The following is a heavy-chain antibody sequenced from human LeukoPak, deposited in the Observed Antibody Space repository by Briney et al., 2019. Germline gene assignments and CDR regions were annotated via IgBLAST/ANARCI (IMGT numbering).Heavy chain of an antibody. D-gene: IGHD5-18*01. Sequence: GGSLRLSCAASGFTFSSYTINWVRQAPGKGLEWVSSISSSGSYIYYADSVTGRFTVSRDNAKNSLYLQMKSLRAEDTAVYYCARDRGSRRYNNGYSEYWGQGTLVTVSS. CDR1: GFTFSSYT. V-gene: IGHV3-21*01. J-gene: IGHJ4*02. CDR3: ARDRGSRRYNNGYSEY. CDR2: ISSSGSYI.